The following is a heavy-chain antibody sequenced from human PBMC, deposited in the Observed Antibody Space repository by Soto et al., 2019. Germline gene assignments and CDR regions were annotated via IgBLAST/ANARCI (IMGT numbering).Heavy chain of an antibody. V-gene: IGHV1-69*01. Sequence: QVQLVQSGAEVKKPGSSVKVSCKASGGTFRSYAISWVRQAPGQGLEWMGGIIPIFGTANYAQKFQGRVKIPAAEATSKAYMDLRSLRSEDTPVYYCARKYYDSSVHRPTRFDPWGHGSLVTASS. CDR3: ARKYYDSSVHRPTRFDP. J-gene: IGHJ5*02. CDR1: GGTFRSYA. CDR2: IIPIFGTA. D-gene: IGHD3-22*01.